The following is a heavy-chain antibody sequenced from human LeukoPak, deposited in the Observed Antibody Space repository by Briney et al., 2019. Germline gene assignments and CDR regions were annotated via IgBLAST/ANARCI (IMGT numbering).Heavy chain of an antibody. V-gene: IGHV4-59*08. J-gene: IGHJ4*02. CDR2: IYYSGST. D-gene: IGHD1-26*01. CDR1: GGSIRPYY. Sequence: SETLSLTCTASGGSIRPYYWSWIRQPPGKGLEWIGYIYYSGSTNYNPSLKSRVTISVDTSKNQFSLKLSSVTAADTAMYYCARHGGGGESYPRVFDYWGRGNLVTVSS. CDR3: ARHGGGGESYPRVFDY.